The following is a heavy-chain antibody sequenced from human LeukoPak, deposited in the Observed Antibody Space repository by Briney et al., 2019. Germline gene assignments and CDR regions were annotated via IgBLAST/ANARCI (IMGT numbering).Heavy chain of an antibody. CDR3: VGGPDDKKLGY. Sequence: GGSLRLSCAASGFTISDNYINWVRQAPGKGPEWVSLIHFSGTTFYADSVKGRFTVSRDNSRNTVYLQMNSLRAEDTAVYYCVGGPDDKKLGYWGQGTLVTVSS. V-gene: IGHV3-66*01. CDR1: GFTISDNY. J-gene: IGHJ4*02. D-gene: IGHD3-22*01. CDR2: IHFSGTT.